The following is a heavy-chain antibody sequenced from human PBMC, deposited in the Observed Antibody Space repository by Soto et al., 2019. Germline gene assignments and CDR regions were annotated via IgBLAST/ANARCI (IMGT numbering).Heavy chain of an antibody. V-gene: IGHV1-8*01. J-gene: IGHJ5*02. Sequence: ASVKVSCKASGYTFTSYDINWVRQATGQGLEWMGWMNPNSGNTGYAQKFQGRVTMTRNTSISTAYMELSSLRSEDTAVYYCARRKTWGYYDYVWGSYPHCWFDPWGQGTLVTVSS. CDR3: ARRKTWGYYDYVWGSYPHCWFDP. CDR2: MNPNSGNT. D-gene: IGHD3-16*02. CDR1: GYTFTSYD.